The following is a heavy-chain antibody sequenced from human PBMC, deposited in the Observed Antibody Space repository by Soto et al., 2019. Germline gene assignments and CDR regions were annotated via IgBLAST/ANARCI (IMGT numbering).Heavy chain of an antibody. CDR2: VSNSGNT. CDR3: ARDLGRGYSYGYYYYYGMDV. V-gene: IGHV4-59*01. D-gene: IGHD5-18*01. CDR1: GGSISSFF. J-gene: IGHJ6*02. Sequence: PSETLSLTCTVSGGSISSFFWSWIRQPPGKGLEWIGYVSNSGNTNYNPSLKSRVTISVDTSKNQFSLKLSSVTAADTAVYYCARDLGRGYSYGYYYYYGMDVWGQGTTVTVSS.